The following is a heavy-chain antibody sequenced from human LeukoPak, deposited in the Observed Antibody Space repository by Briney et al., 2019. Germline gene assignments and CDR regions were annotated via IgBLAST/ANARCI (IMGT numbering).Heavy chain of an antibody. D-gene: IGHD6-13*01. CDR1: GFTFSSYA. CDR2: ISSSSSYI. V-gene: IGHV3-21*01. CDR3: ARVHPVRGISWTGYY. Sequence: GGSLRLSCAASGFTFSSYAMSWVRQAPGKGLEWVSSISSSSSYIYYADSVKGRFTISRDNAKNSLYLQMNSLRAEDTAVYYCARVHPVRGISWTGYYWGQGTLVTVSS. J-gene: IGHJ4*02.